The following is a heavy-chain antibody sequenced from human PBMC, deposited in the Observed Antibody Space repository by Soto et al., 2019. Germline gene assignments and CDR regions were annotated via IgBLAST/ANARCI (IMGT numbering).Heavy chain of an antibody. CDR3: AKIPITIFGVVIIPYYYYMDV. V-gene: IGHV3-23*01. Sequence: EVQLLESGGGLVQPGGSLRLSCAASGFTFSSYAMSWVRQAPGKGLEWVSAISGRGGSTYYADSVKGRFTISRDNSKNTLYLQMNSLRAEDTAVYYCAKIPITIFGVVIIPYYYYMDVWGKGTTVTVSS. D-gene: IGHD3-3*01. J-gene: IGHJ6*03. CDR1: GFTFSSYA. CDR2: ISGRGGST.